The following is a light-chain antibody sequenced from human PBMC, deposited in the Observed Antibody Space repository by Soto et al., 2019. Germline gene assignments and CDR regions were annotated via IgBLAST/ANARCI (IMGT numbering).Light chain of an antibody. CDR3: QQYNSYSKT. J-gene: IGKJ1*01. CDR2: AAS. CDR1: QSISSW. V-gene: IGKV1-5*01. Sequence: DIRMTQSPSSLSASVGDRVTITCRASQSISSWLAWYQQKPGNAPKLLIYAASSLESGVPSRFSGSGSGTEFTLTISSLQPDDSASYYCQQYNSYSKTFGQGTKVDIK.